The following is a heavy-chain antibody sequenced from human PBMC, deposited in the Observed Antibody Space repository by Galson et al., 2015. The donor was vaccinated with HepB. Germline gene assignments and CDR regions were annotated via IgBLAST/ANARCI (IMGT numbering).Heavy chain of an antibody. V-gene: IGHV3-33*06. D-gene: IGHD6-25*01. Sequence: SLRLSCAASGFTFRAYTMNWVRQAPGKGLEWVALTWHDGSNRNYADYVQGRFTIARDNSQNTPYLHMTNLRAEDTALYYCAKEAHIAAPASFDYWGQGTLVTVSS. CDR2: TWHDGSNR. CDR1: GFTFRAYT. J-gene: IGHJ4*02. CDR3: AKEAHIAAPASFDY.